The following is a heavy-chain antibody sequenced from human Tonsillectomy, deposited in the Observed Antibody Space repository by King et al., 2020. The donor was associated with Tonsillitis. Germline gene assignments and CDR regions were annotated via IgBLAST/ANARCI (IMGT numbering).Heavy chain of an antibody. CDR2: IKQHGSDE. J-gene: IGHJ3*02. CDR1: GFTFSSYW. CDR3: ARPLTVGYAFDI. D-gene: IGHD3-9*01. Sequence: QLVQSGGGLVQPGGSLRLSCAASGFTFSSYWMSWVRQAPGKGLEWVANIKQHGSDENYVDSVKGRFTISRDNAKNSLYLQMNSLRAEDTAVYYCARPLTVGYAFDIWGQGTTVTVSS. V-gene: IGHV3-7*01.